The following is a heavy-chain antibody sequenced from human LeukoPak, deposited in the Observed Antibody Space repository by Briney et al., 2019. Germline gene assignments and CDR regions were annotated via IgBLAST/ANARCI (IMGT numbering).Heavy chain of an antibody. CDR3: ARVGYGSWYVGYWFDP. D-gene: IGHD6-13*01. V-gene: IGHV1-18*01. CDR1: GYIFMNYG. CDR2: ISAYNGNT. J-gene: IGHJ5*02. Sequence: ASVKVSCKASGYIFMNYGISWVRQAPGQGLEWMGWISAYNGNTNYAQKFQGRVTMTTDTSTSTAYMELRSLRSDDAAVYYCARVGYGSWYVGYWFDPWGQGNLVTVSS.